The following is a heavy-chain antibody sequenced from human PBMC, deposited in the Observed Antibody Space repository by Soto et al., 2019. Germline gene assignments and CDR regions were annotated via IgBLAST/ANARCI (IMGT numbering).Heavy chain of an antibody. CDR2: ISGTSDSI. J-gene: IGHJ4*02. Sequence: GESLKISCAASGFTFSDYYMSWIRQVPGKGLEWVAYISGTSDSIPYADSVKGRFTISRDNAKNSLYLQMNSLRAEDTAVYYCARVAVLTAAGTSDYWGQGTLVTVSS. CDR1: GFTFSDYY. V-gene: IGHV3-11*06. D-gene: IGHD6-13*01. CDR3: ARVAVLTAAGTSDY.